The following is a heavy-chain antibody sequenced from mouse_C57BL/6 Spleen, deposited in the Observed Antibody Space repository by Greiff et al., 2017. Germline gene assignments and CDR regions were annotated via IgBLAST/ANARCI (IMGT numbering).Heavy chain of an antibody. CDR2: IYPGSGST. CDR1: GYTFTSYW. CDR3: ARRTNYYGTWYFDV. J-gene: IGHJ1*03. D-gene: IGHD1-1*01. V-gene: IGHV1-55*01. Sequence: QVQLQQPGAELVKPGASVKMSCKASGYTFTSYWITWVKQRPGQGLEWIGDIYPGSGSTNYNEKFKSKATLTVDTSSSTAYMQLSSLTSEDSAVYYCARRTNYYGTWYFDVWGTGTTVTVSS.